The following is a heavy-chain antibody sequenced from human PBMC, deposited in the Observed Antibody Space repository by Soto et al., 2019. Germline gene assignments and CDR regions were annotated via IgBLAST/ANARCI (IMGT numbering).Heavy chain of an antibody. CDR1: GYTVTSYG. Sequence: ASVKVSCKASGYTVTSYGISWVRQAPGQGLEWMGWISAYNGNTNYAQKLQGRVTMTTDTSTSTAYMELRSLRSDDTAVYYCARHIVLVPAATGMGMDVWGQGTTVTVSS. V-gene: IGHV1-18*01. CDR2: ISAYNGNT. CDR3: ARHIVLVPAATGMGMDV. D-gene: IGHD2-2*01. J-gene: IGHJ6*02.